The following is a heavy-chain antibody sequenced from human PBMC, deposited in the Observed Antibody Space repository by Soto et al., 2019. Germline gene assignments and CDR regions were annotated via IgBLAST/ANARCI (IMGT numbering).Heavy chain of an antibody. CDR3: ARDGSSGHYYYYGMDV. Sequence: SETLSLTCTVSGGSISRGNYYWSWIRQHPGKGLEWIGYIYYSGNTYYNPSLKSRLTISVDTSKNQFSLKLSSVTAADTAAYYCARDGSSGHYYYYGMDVWGQGTTVTVSS. J-gene: IGHJ6*02. D-gene: IGHD3-10*01. V-gene: IGHV4-31*03. CDR2: IYYSGNT. CDR1: GGSISRGNYY.